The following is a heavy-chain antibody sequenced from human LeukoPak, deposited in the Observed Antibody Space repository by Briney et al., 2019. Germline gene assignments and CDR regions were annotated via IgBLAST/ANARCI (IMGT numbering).Heavy chain of an antibody. CDR2: IIPIFGTA. Sequence: SVKVSCKASGGTFSSYAISWVRQAPGQGLEWMGGIIPIFGTANYAQKFQGRVTITADESTSTAYMELSGLRSEDTAVYYCARQFYCSSTSCYAGWFDPWGQGTLVTVSS. D-gene: IGHD2-2*01. J-gene: IGHJ5*02. CDR1: GGTFSSYA. V-gene: IGHV1-69*13. CDR3: ARQFYCSSTSCYAGWFDP.